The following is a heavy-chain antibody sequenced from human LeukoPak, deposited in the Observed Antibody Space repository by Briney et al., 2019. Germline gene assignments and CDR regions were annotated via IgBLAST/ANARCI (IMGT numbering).Heavy chain of an antibody. CDR1: GFTFSTSG. J-gene: IGHJ4*02. CDR3: VKVDT. CDR2: IRNDGNKY. V-gene: IGHV3-30*02. Sequence: PGGSLRLSCVASGFTFSTSGMHWVRQSPGKGLGWVAFIRNDGNKYNYAESVKGRFTISRDNSKNTLYLQMDSLSAEDTAVYYCVKVDTWGQGTLVTVSS. D-gene: IGHD5-18*01.